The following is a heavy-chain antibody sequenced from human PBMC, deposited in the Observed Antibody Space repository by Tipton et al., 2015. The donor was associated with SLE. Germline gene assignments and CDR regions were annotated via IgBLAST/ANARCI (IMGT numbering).Heavy chain of an antibody. J-gene: IGHJ4*02. D-gene: IGHD6-19*01. Sequence: SLRLSCAASRFTFSSYVLHWVRQAPGKGLEWVAVISYDESNKYYADSVKGRFTISRDNSKNTLYLQMNSLRADDTAVYYCARSPRGWYHFDYWGQGTLVTVSS. CDR1: RFTFSSYV. CDR3: ARSPRGWYHFDY. CDR2: ISYDESNK. V-gene: IGHV3-30-3*01.